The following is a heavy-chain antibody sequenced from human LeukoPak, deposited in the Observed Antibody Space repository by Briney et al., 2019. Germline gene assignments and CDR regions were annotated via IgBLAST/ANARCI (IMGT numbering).Heavy chain of an antibody. Sequence: ASVKVSCKASGYTFTDYYVHWVRQAPGRRLEWMGGFIPNSGVTNYAQKFQGRVTMTRDTSISTAYMDLTSLTSHDTALYYCATPFTRYCYCGQGTVVPVSS. CDR3: ATPFTRYCY. D-gene: IGHD2-15*01. CDR1: GYTFTDYY. J-gene: IGHJ4*02. CDR2: FIPNSGVT. V-gene: IGHV1-2*02.